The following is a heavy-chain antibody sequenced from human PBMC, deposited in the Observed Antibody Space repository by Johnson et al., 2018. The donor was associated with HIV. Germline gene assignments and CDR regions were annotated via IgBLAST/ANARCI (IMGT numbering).Heavy chain of an antibody. CDR2: ISYDGSNK. J-gene: IGHJ3*02. CDR1: GFTFSTYA. D-gene: IGHD6-13*01. Sequence: QVQLVESGGGVVQPGGSLRLSCTASGFTFSTYAMHWVRRAPGKGLEWVAFISYDGSNKYYADFVKGRFTISRDNSKNTLYLQMNSLRAEDTAVYYCASSFYQQLRAFDIWGQGTMVTVSS. V-gene: IGHV3-30*14. CDR3: ASSFYQQLRAFDI.